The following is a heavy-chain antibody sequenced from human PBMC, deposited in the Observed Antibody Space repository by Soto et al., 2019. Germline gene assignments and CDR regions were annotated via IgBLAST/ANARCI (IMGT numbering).Heavy chain of an antibody. CDR2: INPNSGGT. CDR1: GFTFTDYY. V-gene: IGHV1-2*02. Sequence: ASGKVSFKPSGFTFTDYYIHWVRQAPGQGLEWMGWINPNSGGTNYAQKFQGRVTMTRDTSISTAYMELSRLRSDDTAVYYCARDSRYSSSVGPGYWGQGTLVTVSS. D-gene: IGHD6-6*01. CDR3: ARDSRYSSSVGPGY. J-gene: IGHJ4*02.